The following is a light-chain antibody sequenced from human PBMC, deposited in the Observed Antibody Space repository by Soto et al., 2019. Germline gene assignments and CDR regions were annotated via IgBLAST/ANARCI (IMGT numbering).Light chain of an antibody. J-gene: IGLJ1*01. Sequence: QSVLTQPPSVSAAPGQRVTISRSGSSSNIGGNSVSWYQQLPGTAPKLLIYDDDKRPSGIPDRFSGSKSGTSATLGITGFQTGDEADYYCGSWDSSLSDYVFGTGTKVTVL. V-gene: IGLV1-51*01. CDR2: DDD. CDR3: GSWDSSLSDYV. CDR1: SSNIGGNS.